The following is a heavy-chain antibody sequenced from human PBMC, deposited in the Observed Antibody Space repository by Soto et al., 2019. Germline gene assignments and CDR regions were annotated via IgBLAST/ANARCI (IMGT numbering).Heavy chain of an antibody. D-gene: IGHD3-16*01. CDR3: ARWGRGIDY. J-gene: IGHJ4*02. V-gene: IGHV4-39*01. CDR2: IYYSGST. CDR1: GGSISSSSYY. Sequence: XASLSLPCTVSGGSISSSSYYWGWIRQPPGKGLEWIGSIYYSGSTYYNPSLKSRVTISVDTSKNQFSLKLSSVTAADTAVYYCARWGRGIDYWGQGALVTVSS.